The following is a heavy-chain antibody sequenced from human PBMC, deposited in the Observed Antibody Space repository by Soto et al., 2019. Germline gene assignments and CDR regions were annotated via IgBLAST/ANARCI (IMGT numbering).Heavy chain of an antibody. D-gene: IGHD6-19*01. CDR1: GFTFSSYA. CDR3: AKTLGIAVAGFDY. J-gene: IGHJ4*02. Sequence: HPGGSLRLSCAASGFTFSSYAVSWVRQAPGKGLEWVSAISGSGGSTYYADSVKGRFTISRDNSKNTLYLQMNSLRAEDTAVYYCAKTLGIAVAGFDYWGQGTLVTVSS. CDR2: ISGSGGST. V-gene: IGHV3-23*01.